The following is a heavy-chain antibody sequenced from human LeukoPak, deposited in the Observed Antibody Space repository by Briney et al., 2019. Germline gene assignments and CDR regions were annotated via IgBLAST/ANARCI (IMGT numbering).Heavy chain of an antibody. J-gene: IGHJ2*01. V-gene: IGHV3-21*01. D-gene: IGHD6-13*01. Sequence: GGSLRLSCAASGFTFSSYSMNWVRQAPGKGLEWVSSISSSSRYIYYADSVKGRFTISRDNAKNSLYLQMNSLRAEDTAVYYCARPLPPGYSSSWYEDWYFDLWGRGTLVTVSS. CDR3: ARPLPPGYSSSWYEDWYFDL. CDR1: GFTFSSYS. CDR2: ISSSSRYI.